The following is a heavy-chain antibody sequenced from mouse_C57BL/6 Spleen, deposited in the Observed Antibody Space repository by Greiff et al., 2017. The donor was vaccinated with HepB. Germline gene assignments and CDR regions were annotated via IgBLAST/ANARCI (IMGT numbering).Heavy chain of an antibody. D-gene: IGHD1-1*01. CDR3: AKDYGSHPYAMDY. CDR1: YFAFMASA. CDR2: FTMYSDAT. V-gene: IGHV1-49*01. J-gene: IGHJ4*01. Sequence: LVESGAELVRPGSSVKLSCKDSYFAFMASAMHWVKQRPGHGLEWIGSFTMYSDATEYSENFKGKATLTANTSSSTAYMELSSLTSEDSAVYYCAKDYGSHPYAMDYWGQGTSVTVSS.